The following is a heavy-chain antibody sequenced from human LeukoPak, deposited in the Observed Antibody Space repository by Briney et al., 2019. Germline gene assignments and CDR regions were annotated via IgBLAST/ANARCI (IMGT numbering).Heavy chain of an antibody. V-gene: IGHV3-49*04. J-gene: IGHJ6*02. CDR2: IRSKAYGGTT. D-gene: IGHD6-13*01. CDR3: TRDPSSPIAAAGGYYYGMDV. CDR1: GFTFGDYA. Sequence: PGGSLRLSGTASGFTFGDYAMSWVRQAPGKGLEWVGFIRSKAYGGTTEYAASVKGRFTISRDDSKSIAYLQMNSLKTEDTAVYYCTRDPSSPIAAAGGYYYGMDVWGQGTTVTVSS.